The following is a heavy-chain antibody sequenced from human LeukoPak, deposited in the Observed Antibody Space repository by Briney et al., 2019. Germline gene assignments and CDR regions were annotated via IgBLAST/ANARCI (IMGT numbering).Heavy chain of an antibody. CDR2: IKEDGSEN. V-gene: IGHV3-7*01. CDR3: ARYGNNVDNAFDI. D-gene: IGHD4-17*01. Sequence: GGSLRLSCAASAFTFRSYWMSWVRQAPGKGLEWVANIKEDGSENYYVDSVKGRFTISRDNAENSLYLQMSSLRVEDTALYYCARYGNNVDNAFDIWGQGTMVTVSS. J-gene: IGHJ3*02. CDR1: AFTFRSYW.